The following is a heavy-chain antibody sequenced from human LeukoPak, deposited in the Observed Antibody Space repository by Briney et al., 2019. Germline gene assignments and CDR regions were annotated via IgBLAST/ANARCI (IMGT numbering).Heavy chain of an antibody. J-gene: IGHJ6*03. CDR2: IYYSGST. D-gene: IGHD3-22*01. Sequence: SETLSLTCTVSGGSISSSSYYWGWIRQPPGKGLEWIGSIYYSGSTYYNPSLKSRVTISVDTSKNQFSLKLSSVTAADTAVYYCARQDYDSSGYMPSYYYYYYMDVWGKGTTVTASS. CDR3: ARQDYDSSGYMPSYYYYYYMDV. CDR1: GGSISSSSYY. V-gene: IGHV4-39*01.